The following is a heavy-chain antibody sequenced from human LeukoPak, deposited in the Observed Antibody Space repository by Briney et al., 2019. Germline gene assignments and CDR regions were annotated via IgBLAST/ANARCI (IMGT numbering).Heavy chain of an antibody. J-gene: IGHJ6*02. Sequence: GGSLRLSCVGPGFTFSSYWMTWVRQAPGRGLEWVANIKQDGSEKYYVDSVKGRFTISRDNAKNSLYLQMNSLRAEDTAVYYCVRDGRGYYYYYGMDVWGQGTTVTVSS. CDR3: VRDGRGYYYYYGMDV. V-gene: IGHV3-7*01. D-gene: IGHD2-15*01. CDR2: IKQDGSEK. CDR1: GFTFSSYW.